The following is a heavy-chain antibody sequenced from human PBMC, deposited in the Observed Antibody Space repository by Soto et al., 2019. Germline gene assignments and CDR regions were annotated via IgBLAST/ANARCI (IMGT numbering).Heavy chain of an antibody. J-gene: IGHJ5*02. CDR1: GFTFSSYG. CDR3: AKDQDPGPGEFDP. Sequence: GGSLRLSCAASGFTFSSYGMHRVRQAPGKGLEWVAVISYDGSNKYYADSVKGRFTISRDNSKNTLYLQMNSLRAEDTAVYYCAKDQDPGPGEFDPWGQGTLVTVSS. V-gene: IGHV3-30*18. D-gene: IGHD3-16*01. CDR2: ISYDGSNK.